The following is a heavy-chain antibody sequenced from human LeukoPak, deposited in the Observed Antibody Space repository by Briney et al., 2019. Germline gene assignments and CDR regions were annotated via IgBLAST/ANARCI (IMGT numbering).Heavy chain of an antibody. CDR2: ITPMFDAA. D-gene: IGHD6-19*01. V-gene: IGHV1-69*06. Sequence: SVKVSCKASVGTFSSYAISWVRQAPGQGLEWMGGITPMFDAANYAQKFQDRVTITADKSTTTVYMELSSLRSEDTAIYYCARDVEQWLARDPYYFYMDVWGKGTTVTVSS. CDR3: ARDVEQWLARDPYYFYMDV. J-gene: IGHJ6*03. CDR1: VGTFSSYA.